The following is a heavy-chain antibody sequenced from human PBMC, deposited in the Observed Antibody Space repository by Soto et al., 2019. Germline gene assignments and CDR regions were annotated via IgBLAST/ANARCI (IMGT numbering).Heavy chain of an antibody. CDR2: ISWNSGTI. D-gene: IGHD3-10*01. V-gene: IGHV3-9*01. CDR1: GFSFDDYA. J-gene: IGHJ4*02. Sequence: LRLSCAASGFSFDDYAMHWVRQAPGKGLERVTGISWNSGTIGYADSVKGRFTISRVNAKKSLCLQMNSLRADDTALSYFAGDVWSRASGHSGSWGQGSRVAVAS. CDR3: AGDVWSRASGHSGS.